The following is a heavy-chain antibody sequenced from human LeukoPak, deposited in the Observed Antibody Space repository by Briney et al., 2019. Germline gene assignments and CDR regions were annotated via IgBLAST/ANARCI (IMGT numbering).Heavy chain of an antibody. CDR1: GFTFSSYG. Sequence: GGSLRLSCAASGFTFSSYGMHWVRQAPGKGLEWVAVIWYDGSNKYYADSVKGRLTISRDNSKNTLYLQMNSLRAEDTAVYYCARERIAVAGEFDYWGQGTLVTVSS. CDR2: IWYDGSNK. D-gene: IGHD6-19*01. V-gene: IGHV3-33*01. J-gene: IGHJ4*02. CDR3: ARERIAVAGEFDY.